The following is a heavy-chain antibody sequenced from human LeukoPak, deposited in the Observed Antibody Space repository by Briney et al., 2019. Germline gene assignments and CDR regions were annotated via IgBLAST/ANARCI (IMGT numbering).Heavy chain of an antibody. CDR2: IHYSGST. V-gene: IGHV4-59*01. D-gene: IGHD3-22*01. CDR3: ARGSSGYRFDC. Sequence: TSETLSLTCTVSGGSISIFYWIWIRQPPGKGLEWIGYIHYSGSTNYNPSLKSRVTISVDTSKNQFSLNLSSVTAADTAVYYCARGSSGYRFDCWGQGTLVTVSS. CDR1: GGSISIFY. J-gene: IGHJ4*02.